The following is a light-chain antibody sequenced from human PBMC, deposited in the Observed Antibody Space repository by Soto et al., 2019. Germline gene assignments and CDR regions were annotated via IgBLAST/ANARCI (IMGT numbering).Light chain of an antibody. Sequence: QSVLTQPPSVSGAPGQRVAIPCTGNSSNLGTGYDVNWYQQLPQTAPKLLIYGNINRPSGVPDRFSGSKSGTSASLAITGIQAEDEADYFCQSYDSSLVAWVFGGGTQLTVL. V-gene: IGLV1-40*01. J-gene: IGLJ3*02. CDR3: QSYDSSLVAWV. CDR1: SSNLGTGYD. CDR2: GNI.